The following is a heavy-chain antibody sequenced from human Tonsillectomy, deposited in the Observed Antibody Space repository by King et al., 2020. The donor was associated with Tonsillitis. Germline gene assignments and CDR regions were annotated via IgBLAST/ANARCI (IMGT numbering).Heavy chain of an antibody. CDR1: GATFNNYA. D-gene: IGHD3-22*01. Sequence: VQLVESGAEVKKPGSSVKVSCKASGATFNNYAISWMRQAPGQGLEWMGGIIPPFGTGKYAQKFQGRVTITADESTSTAYMELNSLRSEDTAVYYCARAHSSGYWAYFYYVDVWGKGTTVTVSS. CDR2: IIPPFGTG. V-gene: IGHV1-69*01. CDR3: ARAHSSGYWAYFYYVDV. J-gene: IGHJ6*03.